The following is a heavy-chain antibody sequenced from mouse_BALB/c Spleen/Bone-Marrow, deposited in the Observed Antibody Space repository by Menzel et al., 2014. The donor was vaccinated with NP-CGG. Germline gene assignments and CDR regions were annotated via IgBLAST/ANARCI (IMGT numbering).Heavy chain of an antibody. CDR3: ARYGGRSYDGFAY. Sequence: VQLQQSGAELAKPGASVKMSCKASGYTFTIYWMHWVKQRPGQSLEWIGYINPSTGYTEYNQKFKDKATLTADKSSSAAYMQLSSLTSEDSAVYYCARYGGRSYDGFAYWGQGTLVTVSA. V-gene: IGHV1-7*01. J-gene: IGHJ3*01. CDR2: INPSTGYT. CDR1: GYTFTIYW. D-gene: IGHD2-12*01.